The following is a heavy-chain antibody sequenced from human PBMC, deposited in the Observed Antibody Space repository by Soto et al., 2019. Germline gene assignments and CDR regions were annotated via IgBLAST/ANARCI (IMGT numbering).Heavy chain of an antibody. Sequence: QVQLVQSGAEVKKPGASVKVSCKGSGYTFISYDISWVRQAPGQGLEWMGRISAYNGNTNYAQNLQGRVTLTTDTSTSAAYMELRGLSSDDTAVYDCAINYNTLTGYYRFFNYWGQGTLVTVSS. CDR3: AINYNTLTGYYRFFNY. CDR2: ISAYNGNT. V-gene: IGHV1-18*01. CDR1: GYTFISYD. D-gene: IGHD3-9*01. J-gene: IGHJ4*02.